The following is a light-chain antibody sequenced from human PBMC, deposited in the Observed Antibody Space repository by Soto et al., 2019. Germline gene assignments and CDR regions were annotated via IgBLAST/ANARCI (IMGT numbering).Light chain of an antibody. CDR2: EVT. J-gene: IGLJ3*02. Sequence: QSALTQPASVSGSPGQSITISCTGTSTDVGVYNYVSWYQQHPGKAPKVMIYEVTNRPSGVSNRFSGSKSGDTASLTISGLQSEDEADYYGSSYTTSATLVFGGGTKVTVL. CDR3: SSYTTSATLV. V-gene: IGLV2-14*01. CDR1: STDVGVYNY.